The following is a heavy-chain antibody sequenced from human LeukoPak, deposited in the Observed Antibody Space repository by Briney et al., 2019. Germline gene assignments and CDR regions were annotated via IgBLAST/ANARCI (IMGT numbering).Heavy chain of an antibody. J-gene: IGHJ6*02. CDR1: GYTFTSCG. CDR3: ARDRYYDSSGYYPGYYYYYGMDV. CDR2: ISAYNANT. Sequence: PEASVKVSCKASGYTFTSCGISWVRQAPGQGLEWMGWISAYNANTNYAQKLQGRVTMTTDTSTSTAYTELRSLRSDDTAVYYCARDRYYDSSGYYPGYYYYYGMDVWGQGTTVTVSS. V-gene: IGHV1-18*01. D-gene: IGHD3-22*01.